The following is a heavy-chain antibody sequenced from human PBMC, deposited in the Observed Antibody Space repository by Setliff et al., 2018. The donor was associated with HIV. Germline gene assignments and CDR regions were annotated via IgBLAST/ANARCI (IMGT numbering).Heavy chain of an antibody. D-gene: IGHD3-3*01. CDR2: IHYSGSI. CDR3: ARPSFGVGGGSMFDS. CDR1: GASISSNDYY. Sequence: PSETLSLTCTVSGASISSNDYYWGWIRQPPGKGLEWIANIHYSGSIYYNPSLKSRVTVSVGTSKKQFFLNLSFATAADTAVYYCARPSFGVGGGSMFDSWGPGTLVTVSS. J-gene: IGHJ4*02. V-gene: IGHV4-39*01.